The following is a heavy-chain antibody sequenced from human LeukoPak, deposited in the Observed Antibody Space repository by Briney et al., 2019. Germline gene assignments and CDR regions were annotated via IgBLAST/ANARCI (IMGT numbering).Heavy chain of an antibody. CDR3: ARLVRDCSGGNCYSGFDY. V-gene: IGHV4-39*01. J-gene: IGHJ4*02. Sequence: SETLSLTCTVSGGSISSRSYYWGWIRQPPGKGLEWIGSIYYSGSTYYNPSLKSRVTICVDTSKNQFSLKLSSVTAADTAVYYCARLVRDCSGGNCYSGFDYWGQGTLVTVSS. D-gene: IGHD2-15*01. CDR2: IYYSGST. CDR1: GGSISSRSYY.